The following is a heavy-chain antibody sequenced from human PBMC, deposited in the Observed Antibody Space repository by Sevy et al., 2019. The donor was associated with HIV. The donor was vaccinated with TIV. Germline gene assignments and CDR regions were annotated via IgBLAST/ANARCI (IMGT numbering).Heavy chain of an antibody. D-gene: IGHD6-6*01. Sequence: GGSLRLSCAASGFTFSSYSMNWVRQAPGKGLEWVSSISSSSSYIYYADSVKGRFTISRDNAKNSLYLQMNSLRAEDTAVYYCARDKLAARHHDAFDIWGQGTMVTVSS. CDR3: ARDKLAARHHDAFDI. J-gene: IGHJ3*02. V-gene: IGHV3-21*01. CDR2: ISSSSSYI. CDR1: GFTFSSYS.